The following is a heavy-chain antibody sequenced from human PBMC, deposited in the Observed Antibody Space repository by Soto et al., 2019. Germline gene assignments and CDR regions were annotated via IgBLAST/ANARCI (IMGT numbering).Heavy chain of an antibody. CDR3: ARDPGPGYCSGGSCYSPNWSDP. V-gene: IGHV3-21*01. D-gene: IGHD2-15*01. CDR2: ISSSSSYI. Sequence: WWSLSLSCAASGFTFSSYSINWVRQAPGKGLEWVSSISSSSSYIYYADSVKGRFTISRDNAKNSLYLQMNSLRAEDTAVYYCARDPGPGYCSGGSCYSPNWSDPWGQGTLVTVSS. CDR1: GFTFSSYS. J-gene: IGHJ5*02.